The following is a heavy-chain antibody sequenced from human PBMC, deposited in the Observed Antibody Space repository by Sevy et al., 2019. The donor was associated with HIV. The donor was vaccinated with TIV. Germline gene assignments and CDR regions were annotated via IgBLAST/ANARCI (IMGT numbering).Heavy chain of an antibody. J-gene: IGHJ6*03. CDR2: IRNRPNSYTP. Sequence: GGSLRLSCAASGFTFSDHYVDWVRQAPGKGLEWVGRIRNRPNSYTPEYAASLKVRFTNSRDDSRNSVYLQMNSLKTQDSAVYYCVRGPNCGVGGCQQISPYCLDVWGKGATVTVSS. V-gene: IGHV3-72*01. CDR3: VRGPNCGVGGCQQISPYCLDV. CDR1: GFTFSDHY. D-gene: IGHD2-15*01.